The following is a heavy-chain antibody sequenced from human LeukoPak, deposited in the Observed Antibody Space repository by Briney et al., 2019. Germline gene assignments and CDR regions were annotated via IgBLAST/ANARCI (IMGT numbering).Heavy chain of an antibody. D-gene: IGHD2-2*01. CDR2: IYYSGST. CDR1: GGSISSYY. CDR3: ARGVASCYWRNCRSDAFDI. J-gene: IGHJ3*02. Sequence: SETLSLTCTVSGGSISSYYWSWIRQPPGKGLEWIGYIYYSGSTNYNPSPKSRVTISVDTSKNQFSLKLSSVTAADTAVYYCARGVASCYWRNCRSDAFDIWGQGTMVTVSS. V-gene: IGHV4-59*01.